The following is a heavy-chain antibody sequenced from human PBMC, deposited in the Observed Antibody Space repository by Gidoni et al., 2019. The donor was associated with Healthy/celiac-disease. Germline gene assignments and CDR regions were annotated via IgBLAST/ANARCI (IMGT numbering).Heavy chain of an antibody. V-gene: IGHV2-26*01. CDR2: IFSNDEK. Sequence: QVTLKESGPVLVKPTETLTLTCTVSGFSLSNARMGVSWIRQPPGKALEWLAHIFSNDEKSYSTSLKSRLTISKDTSKSQVVLTMTNMDPVDTATYYCARTRYYYDSSGYYYVRGGYYFDYWGQGTLVTVSS. J-gene: IGHJ4*02. D-gene: IGHD3-22*01. CDR3: ARTRYYYDSSGYYYVRGGYYFDY. CDR1: GFSLSNARMG.